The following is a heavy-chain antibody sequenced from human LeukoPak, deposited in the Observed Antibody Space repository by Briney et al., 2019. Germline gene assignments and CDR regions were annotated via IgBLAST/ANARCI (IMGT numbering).Heavy chain of an antibody. CDR1: GFTFSSYG. J-gene: IGHJ4*02. CDR3: AKGLAPSLFDY. V-gene: IGHV3-33*06. CDR2: IWYDGSNK. Sequence: PGGSLRLSCAASGFTFSSYGMHWVRQAPGKGLEWVAVIWYDGSNKYYADSVRGRFTISRGNSRNTLYLQMNSLRAEDTAVYYCAKGLAPSLFDYWGQGTLVTVSS.